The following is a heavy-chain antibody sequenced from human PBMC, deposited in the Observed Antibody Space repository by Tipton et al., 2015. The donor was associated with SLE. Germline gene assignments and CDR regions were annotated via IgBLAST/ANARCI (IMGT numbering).Heavy chain of an antibody. CDR2: ISGSGGST. Sequence: GSLRLSCAASGFTFSSYAMSWVRQAPGKGLEWVSAISGSGGSTYYADSVKGRFTISRDNSKNTLYLQMNSRRAEDTAVYYCAIQGGYYDSSGYYQRYYYYYGMDVWGQGTTVTVSS. CDR1: GFTFSSYA. D-gene: IGHD3-22*01. J-gene: IGHJ6*02. CDR3: AIQGGYYDSSGYYQRYYYYYGMDV. V-gene: IGHV3-23*01.